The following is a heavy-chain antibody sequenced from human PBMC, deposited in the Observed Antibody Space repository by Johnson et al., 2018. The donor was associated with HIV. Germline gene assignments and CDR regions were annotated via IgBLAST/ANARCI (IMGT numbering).Heavy chain of an antibody. CDR3: ARGGPYSSSSAGAFDI. CDR2: ITWNGGST. J-gene: IGHJ3*02. D-gene: IGHD6-6*01. V-gene: IGHV3-20*04. Sequence: VQLVESGGGVVRPGGSLRLSCAASGFTFDDYGMSWVRQAPGKGLEWVSGITWNGGSTGYADSVKGRFTISRDNAKNSLYLQMNSLRAGDTAVYYCARGGPYSSSSAGAFDIWGQGTMVTVSS. CDR1: GFTFDDYG.